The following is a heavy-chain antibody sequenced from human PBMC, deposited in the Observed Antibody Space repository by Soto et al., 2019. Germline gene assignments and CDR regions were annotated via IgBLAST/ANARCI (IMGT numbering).Heavy chain of an antibody. CDR3: ARGPNSSSSYYYYYMDV. Sequence: ASVKVSCKASGGTFSSYAISWVRQAPGQGLEWMGGIIPIFGTANYAQKFQGRVTITADESTSTAYMELSSLRSEDTAVYYCARGPNSSSSYYYYYMDVWGKGTTVTVSS. CDR1: GGTFSSYA. V-gene: IGHV1-69*13. D-gene: IGHD6-6*01. CDR2: IIPIFGTA. J-gene: IGHJ6*03.